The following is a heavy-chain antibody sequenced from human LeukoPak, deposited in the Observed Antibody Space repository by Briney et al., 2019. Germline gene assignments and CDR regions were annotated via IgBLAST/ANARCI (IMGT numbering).Heavy chain of an antibody. J-gene: IGHJ4*02. V-gene: IGHV4-39*07. Sequence: SETLSLTCTVSGGSISSSSYYWGWIRQPPGKGLEWIGSIYYSGSTYYNPSLKSRVTISVDTSRNQFSLKLSSVTAADTAVYYCARARAVAGVNFFDYWGQGTLVTVSS. CDR3: ARARAVAGVNFFDY. CDR1: GGSISSSSYY. D-gene: IGHD6-19*01. CDR2: IYYSGST.